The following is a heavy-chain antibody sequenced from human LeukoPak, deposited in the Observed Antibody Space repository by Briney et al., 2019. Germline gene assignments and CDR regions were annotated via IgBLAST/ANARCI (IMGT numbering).Heavy chain of an antibody. D-gene: IGHD6-19*01. CDR3: ARVRGSGWYLGSFDY. J-gene: IGHJ4*02. CDR1: GFTVSNNY. CDR2: IDSVGTT. V-gene: IGHV3-66*01. Sequence: GGSLRLSCAVSGFTVSNNYMSWVRQAPGKGLEWVSIIDSVGTTYYADSVKGRFTISRDNAKNSLYLQMNSLRAEDTAVYYCARVRGSGWYLGSFDYWGQGTLVTVSS.